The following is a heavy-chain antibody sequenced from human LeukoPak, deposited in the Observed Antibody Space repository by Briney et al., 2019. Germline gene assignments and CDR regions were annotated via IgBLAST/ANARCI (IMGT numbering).Heavy chain of an antibody. CDR1: GGSISSGGYY. Sequence: SETLSLTCTVSGGSISSGGYYWSWIRQPPGKGLEWIGYIYHSGSTYYNPSLKSRVTISVDRSKNQFSLKLSSVTAADTAVYYCARTTTGSDYWGQGTLVTVSS. CDR2: IYHSGST. CDR3: ARTTTGSDY. D-gene: IGHD1-1*01. V-gene: IGHV4-30-2*01. J-gene: IGHJ4*02.